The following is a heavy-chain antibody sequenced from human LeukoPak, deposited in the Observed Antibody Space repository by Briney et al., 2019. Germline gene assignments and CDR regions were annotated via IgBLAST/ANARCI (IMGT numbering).Heavy chain of an antibody. J-gene: IGHJ4*02. V-gene: IGHV4-4*02. CDR1: GGSISSSNW. CDR3: ARRETDYGGNSNFDY. Sequence: SETLSLTCAVSGGSISSSNWWSWVRQPPGKGLEWIGEIYHSGSTNYNPSLKSRVTMSVDKSKNQFSLKLSSVTAADTAVYYCARRETDYGGNSNFDYWGQGTLVTVSS. CDR2: IYHSGST. D-gene: IGHD4-23*01.